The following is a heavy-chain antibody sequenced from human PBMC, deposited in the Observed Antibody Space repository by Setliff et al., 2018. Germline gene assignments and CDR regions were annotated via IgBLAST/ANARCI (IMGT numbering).Heavy chain of an antibody. CDR3: ARAPRYFDSTGSFFDG. CDR1: GGSISTNSYY. CDR2: MYFSGRT. J-gene: IGHJ4*02. Sequence: TSETLSLTCTVSGGSISTNSYYWGWIRQPPGKGLEWIGSMYFSGRTCYNPSLKSPVTMSIGKSKNEFSLKMSSVTAADTAVYYCARAPRYFDSTGSFFDGWGQGTLVTVSS. V-gene: IGHV4-39*07. D-gene: IGHD3-22*01.